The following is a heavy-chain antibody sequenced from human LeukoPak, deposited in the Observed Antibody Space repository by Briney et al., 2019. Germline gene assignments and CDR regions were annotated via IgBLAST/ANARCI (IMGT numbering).Heavy chain of an antibody. CDR3: AREEAYCGGDCSSRPYNWFDP. V-gene: IGHV1-2*02. CDR2: INPNSGGT. J-gene: IGHJ5*02. Sequence: GASVTVSRKASGYTFTGYYMHWVRQAPGRGLEWMGWINPNSGGTNYAQKFQGRVTMTRDTAISTAYMELSRRRADETAVYYCAREEAYCGGDCSSRPYNWFDPWGQGTLVTVSS. CDR1: GYTFTGYY. D-gene: IGHD2-21*01.